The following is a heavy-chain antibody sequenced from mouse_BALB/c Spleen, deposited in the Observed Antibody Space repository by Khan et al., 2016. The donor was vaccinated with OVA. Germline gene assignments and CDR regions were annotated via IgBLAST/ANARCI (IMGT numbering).Heavy chain of an antibody. CDR2: ISSGGDYT. J-gene: IGHJ3*01. CDR3: ASHLTGSFAY. V-gene: IGHV5-6*01. D-gene: IGHD4-1*01. Sequence: EVNVVESGGDLVKPGGSLKLSCAASGFSFSSYSMSWVRQTPDKRLEWVATISSGGDYTYYPDIVKGRFTFSRDNAKNTLYLHMISLKSGDTAMYDCASHLTGSFAYWGQGTLVTVSA. CDR1: GFSFSSYS.